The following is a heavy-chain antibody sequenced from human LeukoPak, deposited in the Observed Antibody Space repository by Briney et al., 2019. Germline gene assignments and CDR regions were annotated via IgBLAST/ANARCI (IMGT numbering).Heavy chain of an antibody. J-gene: IGHJ4*02. CDR3: AKSQGKQQLVLLDY. CDR1: GIPFSRYG. V-gene: IGHV3-33*06. D-gene: IGHD6-13*01. Sequence: GGSLRLSCAVSGIPFSRYGMHWVRQAPGKGLEWVAVIWTDGSNRYYADSVKGRFTISRDNSKNTLYLQMNSLRAEDTAVYYCAKSQGKQQLVLLDYWGQGTLVTVSS. CDR2: IWTDGSNR.